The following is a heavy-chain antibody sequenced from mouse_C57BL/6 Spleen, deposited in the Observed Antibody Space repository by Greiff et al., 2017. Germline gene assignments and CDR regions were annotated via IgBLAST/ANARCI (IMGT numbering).Heavy chain of an antibody. CDR3: ARGGITTTYYAMDY. J-gene: IGHJ4*01. CDR2: IHPNSGST. V-gene: IGHV1-64*01. CDR1: GYTFTSYW. Sequence: QVQLQQPGAELVKPGASVKLSCKASGYTFTSYWMHWVKQRPGQGLEWIGMIHPNSGSTNYNEKFKSKATLTVDKSSSTAYMQLSSLTSEDSAVYYCARGGITTTYYAMDYWGQGTSVTVSS. D-gene: IGHD2-4*01.